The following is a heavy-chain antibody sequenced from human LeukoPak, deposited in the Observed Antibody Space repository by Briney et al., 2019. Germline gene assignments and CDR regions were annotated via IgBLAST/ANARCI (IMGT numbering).Heavy chain of an antibody. CDR1: GFTFSGHW. D-gene: IGHD1-14*01. V-gene: IGHV3-7*01. CDR2: INQGGSDK. Sequence: PGESLRLSCAASGFTFSGHWMSWVRQAPGKGLEWVANINQGGSDKYYVDSVKGRFTISRDNANNLLYLQMNSLRGEDKAVYYCTRDRSRAENDWGQGTLVTVSS. J-gene: IGHJ4*02. CDR3: TRDRSRAEND.